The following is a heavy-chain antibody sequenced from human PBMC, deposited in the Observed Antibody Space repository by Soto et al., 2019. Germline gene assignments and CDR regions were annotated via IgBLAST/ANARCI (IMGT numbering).Heavy chain of an antibody. Sequence: SVKVACKASGGTFSSYAISRVRQAPGQGLEWMGGIIPIFGTANYAQKFQGRVTITADESTSTAYMELSSLRSEDTAVYYCARDYPPYSSGWYWDAFDIWGQGTMVTVSS. CDR2: IIPIFGTA. CDR3: ARDYPPYSSGWYWDAFDI. CDR1: GGTFSSYA. D-gene: IGHD6-19*01. J-gene: IGHJ3*02. V-gene: IGHV1-69*13.